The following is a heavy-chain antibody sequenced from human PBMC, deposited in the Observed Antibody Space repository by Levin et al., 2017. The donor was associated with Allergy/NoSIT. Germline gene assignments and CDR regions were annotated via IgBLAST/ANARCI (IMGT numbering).Heavy chain of an antibody. CDR2: IYPGDSDT. CDR3: ARHLSAGGYYYGMDV. Sequence: LGESLKISCKGSGYSFTSYWIGWVRQMPGKGLEWMGIIYPGDSDTRYSPSFQGQVTISADKSISTAYLQWSSLKASDTAMYYCARHLSAGGYYYGMDVWGQGTTVTVSS. J-gene: IGHJ6*02. CDR1: GYSFTSYW. V-gene: IGHV5-51*01. D-gene: IGHD3-10*01.